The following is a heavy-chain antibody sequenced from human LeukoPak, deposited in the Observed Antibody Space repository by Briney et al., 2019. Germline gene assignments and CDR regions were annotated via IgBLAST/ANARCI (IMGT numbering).Heavy chain of an antibody. CDR1: GFTFSSNS. J-gene: IGHJ5*02. V-gene: IGHV3-21*01. CDR2: ISSSSSYI. D-gene: IGHD5-18*01. CDR3: ARDWDLTDTAMVGYNWFDP. Sequence: GGSLRLSCAASGFTFSSNSMNWVGQAPGKGLEWGSSISSSSSYIYYADSVKGRFTISRDNAKNSLYLQMNSLRAEDTAVYYCARDWDLTDTAMVGYNWFDPWGQGTLVTVSS.